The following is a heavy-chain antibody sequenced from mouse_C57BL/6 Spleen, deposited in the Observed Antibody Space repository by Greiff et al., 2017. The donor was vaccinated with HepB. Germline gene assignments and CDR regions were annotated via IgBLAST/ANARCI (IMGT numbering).Heavy chain of an antibody. V-gene: IGHV5-17*01. CDR3: ARRGYGSSAWFAY. J-gene: IGHJ3*01. D-gene: IGHD1-1*01. Sequence: EVKLVESGGGLVKPGGSLKLSCAASGFTFSDYGMHWVRQAPEKGLEWVAYISSGSSTIYYADTVKGRFTISRDNAKNTLFLQMTSLRSEDTAMYNCARRGYGSSAWFAYWGQGTLVTVSA. CDR1: GFTFSDYG. CDR2: ISSGSSTI.